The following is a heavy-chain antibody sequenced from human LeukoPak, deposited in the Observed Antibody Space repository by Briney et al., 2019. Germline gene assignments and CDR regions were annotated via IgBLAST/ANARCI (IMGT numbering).Heavy chain of an antibody. V-gene: IGHV3-33*01. D-gene: IGHD6-19*01. CDR2: IWYDGSKK. CDR1: GFTFSSYG. J-gene: IGHJ4*02. CDR3: ARDLGTAGSFYFDY. Sequence: PGGSLRLSCVASGFTFSSYGMHWVRQTPGKGLEWVAVIWYDGSKKYSADSLKGRSTISRDDSKSTLYLQMNSLRADDTAVYYCARDLGTAGSFYFDYWGQGTLVTVPS.